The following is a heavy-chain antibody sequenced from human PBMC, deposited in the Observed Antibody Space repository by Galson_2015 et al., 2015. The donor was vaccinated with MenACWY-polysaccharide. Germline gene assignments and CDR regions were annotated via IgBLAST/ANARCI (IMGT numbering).Heavy chain of an antibody. V-gene: IGHV3-11*01. J-gene: IGHJ6*02. Sequence: SLRLSCAASGFSLGDWYMSWVRQAPGKGLEWLSYISKSGDSIYYGDSVKGRFAISRDNAKNSLYLQLNSLEVEDTAIYYCARGHCGLDVWGQGTTVTVSS. CDR2: ISKSGDSI. CDR1: GFSLGDWY. CDR3: ARGHCGLDV.